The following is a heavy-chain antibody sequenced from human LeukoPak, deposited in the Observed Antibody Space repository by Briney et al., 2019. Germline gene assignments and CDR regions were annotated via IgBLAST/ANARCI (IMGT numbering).Heavy chain of an antibody. Sequence: GRSLRLSCAASGFTFDDYAMHWVRQAPGKGLEWVSGISWNSGSIGYADSVKGRFTISRDNAKNSLYLQMNSLRAEDTAVYYCAKVGLYSSSWSGNFDYWGQGTLVTVSS. CDR1: GFTFDDYA. V-gene: IGHV3-9*01. D-gene: IGHD6-13*01. CDR3: AKVGLYSSSWSGNFDY. J-gene: IGHJ4*02. CDR2: ISWNSGSI.